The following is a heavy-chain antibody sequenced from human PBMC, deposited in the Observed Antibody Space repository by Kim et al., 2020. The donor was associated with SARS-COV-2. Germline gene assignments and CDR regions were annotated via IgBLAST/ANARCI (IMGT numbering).Heavy chain of an antibody. CDR2: TA. Sequence: TANYAQKFQGRVTITADESTSTAYMELSSLRSEDTAVYYCAGGIAAGFDYWGQGTLVTVSS. D-gene: IGHD6-13*01. V-gene: IGHV1-69*01. CDR3: AGGIAAGFDY. J-gene: IGHJ4*02.